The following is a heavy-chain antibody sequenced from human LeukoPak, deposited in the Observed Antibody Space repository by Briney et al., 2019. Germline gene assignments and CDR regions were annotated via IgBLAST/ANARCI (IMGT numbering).Heavy chain of an antibody. CDR2: IRYDGSNK. CDR1: GFTFSSYG. J-gene: IGHJ4*02. Sequence: GGSLRLSCAASGFTFSSYGMDWVRQAPGKGLEWVAYIRYDGSNKNYADSVKGRFTISRDNSKNTLYLQMSSLRAEDTAVYYCAKVVTGYCSTTSCPFDSWGQGTLVTVSS. V-gene: IGHV3-30*02. D-gene: IGHD2-2*01. CDR3: AKVVTGYCSTTSCPFDS.